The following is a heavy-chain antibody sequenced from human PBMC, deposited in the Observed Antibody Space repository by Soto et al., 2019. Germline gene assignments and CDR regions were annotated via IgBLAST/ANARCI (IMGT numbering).Heavy chain of an antibody. CDR1: GGTFSTYA. Sequence: GASVKVSCKASGGTFSTYAVSWLRQAPGQGLEWMGGIIPFLDTTNYAQKFQGRVTITADVSTSTAYMALSSLRSEDTAVYYCARGAWDCNAGSSCYAWFDPWGQGTLVTVSS. CDR3: ARGAWDCNAGSSCYAWFDP. D-gene: IGHD2-2*01. CDR2: IIPFLDTT. V-gene: IGHV1-69*13. J-gene: IGHJ5*02.